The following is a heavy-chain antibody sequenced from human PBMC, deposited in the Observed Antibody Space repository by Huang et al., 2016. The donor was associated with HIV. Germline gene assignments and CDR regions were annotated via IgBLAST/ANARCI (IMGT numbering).Heavy chain of an antibody. CDR3: ARDSGYYRYFDY. V-gene: IGHV7-4-1*02. CDR1: GYNFTDYQ. D-gene: IGHD3-22*01. Sequence: QVQLVQSGSELKKPGASVKVSCKVSGYNFTDYQISWVRQAPGQEREWLGWINPSTGNPTYAQGFTGSFVFSLDTSVSTAYLQISSLKAEDTAVYFRARDSGYYRYFDYWGQGTLVTVSS. CDR2: INPSTGNP. J-gene: IGHJ4*02.